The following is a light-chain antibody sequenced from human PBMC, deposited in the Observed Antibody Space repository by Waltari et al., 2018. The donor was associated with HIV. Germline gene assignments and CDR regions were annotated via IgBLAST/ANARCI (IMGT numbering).Light chain of an antibody. CDR2: NDN. CDR1: RSTIERPP. Sequence: QSVLTQPPSASGTPGQRVTISCSVPRSTIERPPVNWYQLLPGTAPQLLIYNDNERPSGVPSRFSGSRSGASASLAISGLQPEDEADYYCSSWDDRLNGQGVFGGGTKLTVL. V-gene: IGLV1-44*01. J-gene: IGLJ3*02. CDR3: SSWDDRLNGQGV.